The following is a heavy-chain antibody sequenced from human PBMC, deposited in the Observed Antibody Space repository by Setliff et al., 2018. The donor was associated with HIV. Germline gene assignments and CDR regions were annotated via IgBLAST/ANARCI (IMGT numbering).Heavy chain of an antibody. Sequence: GGSLRLSCSASGFTFSGYAMSWVRQAPGKGLAWGSTISGSGGNTYSADSVKGRFTISRDNSNNMLFLQMNSLRTQDTAVYYCARSGGDCSGISCYSLWFDPWGHGTLVTVSS. CDR3: ARSGGDCSGISCYSLWFDP. CDR1: GFTFSGYA. J-gene: IGHJ5*02. CDR2: ISGSGGNT. D-gene: IGHD2-15*01. V-gene: IGHV3-23*01.